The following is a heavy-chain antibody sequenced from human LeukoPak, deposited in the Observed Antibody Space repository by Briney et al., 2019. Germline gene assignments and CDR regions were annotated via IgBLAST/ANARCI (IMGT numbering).Heavy chain of an antibody. CDR1: GFTFSSYA. Sequence: GGSLRLSCAASGFTFSSYAMHWVRQAPGKGLEWVAVISYDGSNKYYADSVKGRFTISRDNSKNTLYLQMNSLRAEDTAVYYCARGFHTAMSQEWFDPWGQGTLVTVSS. J-gene: IGHJ5*02. V-gene: IGHV3-30*01. CDR2: ISYDGSNK. CDR3: ARGFHTAMSQEWFDP. D-gene: IGHD5-18*01.